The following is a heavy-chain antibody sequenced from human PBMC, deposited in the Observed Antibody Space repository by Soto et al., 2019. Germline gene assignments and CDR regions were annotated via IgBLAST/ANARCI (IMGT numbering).Heavy chain of an antibody. CDR2: VSFSGSK. Sequence: SETLSLTCTVSGDSVSNSGYYWGWIRQSPGKRLEWIGSVSFSGSKYYNPSLRSRVTFSVDTSKTLISLKPRSVTAADTAVYFCARADYEILTGSYAMDVWGQGTTVTVSS. CDR3: ARADYEILTGSYAMDV. CDR1: GDSVSNSGYY. J-gene: IGHJ6*02. V-gene: IGHV4-39*01. D-gene: IGHD3-9*01.